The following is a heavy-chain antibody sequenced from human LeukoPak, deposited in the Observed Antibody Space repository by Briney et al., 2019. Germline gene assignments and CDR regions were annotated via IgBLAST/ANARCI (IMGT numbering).Heavy chain of an antibody. Sequence: GGSLRLSCAASGFTFSSYAMSWVRQAPGKGLEWVSGVTENGGSPYYADSVKGRFTISRDNSKNTLYLQMNSLRAEDTAVYYCAKDYKIYDSSDYPFDYWGQGTLVTVSS. D-gene: IGHD3-22*01. J-gene: IGHJ4*02. V-gene: IGHV3-23*01. CDR2: VTENGGSP. CDR3: AKDYKIYDSSDYPFDY. CDR1: GFTFSSYA.